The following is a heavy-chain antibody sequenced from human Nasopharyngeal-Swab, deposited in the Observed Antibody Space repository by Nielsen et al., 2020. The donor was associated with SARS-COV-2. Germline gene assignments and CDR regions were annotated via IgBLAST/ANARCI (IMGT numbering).Heavy chain of an antibody. CDR1: GFTVSSNY. CDR3: ARATPTYSGGDFDY. D-gene: IGHD2-15*01. CDR2: IYSGGST. J-gene: IGHJ4*02. V-gene: IGHV3-53*01. Sequence: GESLKISCAASGFTVSSNYMSWVRQAPGKGLEWVSVIYSGGSTYYADSVKSRFTISRDNSKNTLYLQMNSLRAEDTAVYYCARATPTYSGGDFDYWGQGTLVTVSS.